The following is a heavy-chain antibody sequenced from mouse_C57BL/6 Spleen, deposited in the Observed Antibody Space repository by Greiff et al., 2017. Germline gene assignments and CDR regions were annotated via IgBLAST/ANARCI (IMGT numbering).Heavy chain of an antibody. CDR3: ARVGDGYSGYFDY. V-gene: IGHV3-6*01. J-gene: IGHJ2*01. CDR2: ISYDGSN. Sequence: EVKLEESGPGLVKPSQSLSLTCSVTGYSITSGYYWNWIRQFPGNKLEWMGYISYDGSNNYNPSLKNRISITRDTSKNQFFLKLNSVTTEDTATYYCARVGDGYSGYFDYWGQGTTLTVSS. CDR1: GYSITSGYY. D-gene: IGHD2-3*01.